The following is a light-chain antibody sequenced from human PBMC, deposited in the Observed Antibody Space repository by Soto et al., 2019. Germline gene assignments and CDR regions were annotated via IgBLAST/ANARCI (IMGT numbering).Light chain of an antibody. J-gene: IGKJ4*01. CDR3: QQYNDWPLT. CDR2: GAS. CDR1: QRVSSN. Sequence: EIVMTQSPATLSVSPGERATLSCRASQRVSSNLAWYQQKPGQAPRLLIYGASTRATDIPAKFSGSGSGTEFSLTISSLQSEDFALYYCQQYNDWPLTFGGGTKVEIK. V-gene: IGKV3-15*01.